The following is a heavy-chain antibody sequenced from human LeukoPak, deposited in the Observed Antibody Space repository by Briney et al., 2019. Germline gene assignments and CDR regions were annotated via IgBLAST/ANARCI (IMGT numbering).Heavy chain of an antibody. D-gene: IGHD6-13*01. CDR1: GFTFSTYA. J-gene: IGHJ4*02. CDR2: INHNGGNT. Sequence: GGSLRLSCAASGFTFSTYAMNWVRQAPGKGLEWVSTINHNGGNTYYADSVKGRLTTSRDNAKSSLYLEMNSLRAEDTAVYYCARGWVETSSWEEYFDYWGQGTLVTVSS. V-gene: IGHV3-21*04. CDR3: ARGWVETSSWEEYFDY.